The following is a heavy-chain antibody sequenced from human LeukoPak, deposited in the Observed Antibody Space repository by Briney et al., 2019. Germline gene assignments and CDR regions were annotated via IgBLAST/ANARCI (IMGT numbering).Heavy chain of an antibody. CDR2: IFHSGST. Sequence: SVTLSLPCAVSGRSLSRSDWWSWVRQSPGKGLEWIGEIFHSGSTKYNPSLKSRVTISVDKYKNQFSLNLTSVTAADTAMYYCARDASLQTGAFDVWGQGTMVTVSS. CDR3: ARDASLQTGAFDV. J-gene: IGHJ3*01. D-gene: IGHD5-24*01. CDR1: GRSLSRSDW. V-gene: IGHV4-4*02.